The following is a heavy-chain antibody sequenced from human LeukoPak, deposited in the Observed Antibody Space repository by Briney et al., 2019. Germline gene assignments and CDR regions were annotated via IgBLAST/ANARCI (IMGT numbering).Heavy chain of an antibody. CDR1: GGSFSGYY. V-gene: IGHV4-34*09. D-gene: IGHD2-21*01. J-gene: IGHJ2*01. Sequence: SETLSLTCAVYGGSFSGYYWSWIRQPPGKGLEWIGEINHSGSTNYNPSLKSRVTISVDTSKNQFSLKLSSVTAADTAVYYCARTPYENWYFDLWGRGTLVTVSS. CDR2: INHSGST. CDR3: ARTPYENWYFDL.